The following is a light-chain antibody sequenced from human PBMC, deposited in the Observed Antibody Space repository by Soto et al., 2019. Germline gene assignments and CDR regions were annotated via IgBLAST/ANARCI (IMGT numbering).Light chain of an antibody. V-gene: IGKV3-20*01. CDR1: QSVSNRH. CDR2: GAS. CDR3: QQYGSSSPGT. J-gene: IGKJ1*01. Sequence: EIVLTQSPGTLSLSPGETATLSCRASQSVSNRHLAWYQQRPGQAPGLLIYGASSRATGIADRFSGSGSGTDFTLTISRLEPGDSAVYSCQQYGSSSPGTFGQGTKVEI.